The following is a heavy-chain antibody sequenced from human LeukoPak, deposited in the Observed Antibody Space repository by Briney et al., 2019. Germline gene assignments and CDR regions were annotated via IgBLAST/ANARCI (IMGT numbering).Heavy chain of an antibody. V-gene: IGHV1-69*04. D-gene: IGHD3-16*01. CDR3: GSGEPLYYYYYGMDV. J-gene: IGHJ6*02. Sequence: SVKVSCKASGGTFSSYAISRVRQAPGQGLEWMGRTIPILGIANYAQKFQGRVTITADKSTSTAYMELSSLRSEDTAVYYCGSGEPLYYYYYGMDVWGQGTTVTVSS. CDR2: TIPILGIA. CDR1: GGTFSSYA.